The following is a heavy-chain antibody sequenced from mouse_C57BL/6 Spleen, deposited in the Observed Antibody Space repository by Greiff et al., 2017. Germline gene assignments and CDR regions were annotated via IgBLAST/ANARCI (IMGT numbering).Heavy chain of an antibody. V-gene: IGHV1-54*01. J-gene: IGHJ2*01. D-gene: IGHD2-5*01. CDR3: AKSYSTHFDY. Sequence: VQLQQSGAELVRPGTSVKVSCKASGYAFTNYLIEWVKQRPGQGLEWIGVINPGSGGTNYNEKFKGKATLTADKSSSTAYMQLSSLTSEDSAVYFCAKSYSTHFDYWSQGTTLTVSS. CDR1: GYAFTNYL. CDR2: INPGSGGT.